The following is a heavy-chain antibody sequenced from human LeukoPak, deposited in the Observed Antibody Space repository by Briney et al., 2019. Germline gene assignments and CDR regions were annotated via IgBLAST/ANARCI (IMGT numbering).Heavy chain of an antibody. CDR3: ARGGYYYDSSGDHAFDI. CDR2: VNPNSGGT. J-gene: IGHJ3*02. D-gene: IGHD3-22*01. CDR1: GYTFTGYY. V-gene: IGHV1-2*02. Sequence: ASVKVSCKASGYTFTGYYMRWVRQAPGQGLEWMGWVNPNSGGTNYAQKFQGRVTITRDTSISTAYMELSRLRSDDTAVYYCARGGYYYDSSGDHAFDIWGQGTMVTVSS.